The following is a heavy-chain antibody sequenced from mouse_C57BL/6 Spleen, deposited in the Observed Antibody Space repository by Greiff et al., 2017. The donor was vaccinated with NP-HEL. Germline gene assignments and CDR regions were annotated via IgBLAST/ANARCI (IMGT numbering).Heavy chain of an antibody. CDR1: GFTFSDFY. CDR3: ARDAVPLDYGSSYDAMDY. J-gene: IGHJ4*01. D-gene: IGHD1-1*01. V-gene: IGHV7-1*01. Sequence: EVKLMESGGGLVQSGRSLRLSCATSGFTFSDFYMEWVRQAPGKGLEWIAASRNKANDYTTEYSASVKGRFIVSRDTSQSILYLQMNALRAEDTAIYYCARDAVPLDYGSSYDAMDYWGQGTSVTVSA. CDR2: SRNKANDYTT.